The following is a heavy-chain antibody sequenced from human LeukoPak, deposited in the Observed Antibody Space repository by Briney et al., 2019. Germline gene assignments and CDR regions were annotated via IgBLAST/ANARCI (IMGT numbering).Heavy chain of an antibody. CDR3: ARRDVGVWFLDY. D-gene: IGHD2-21*02. CDR1: GGFISPYY. CDR2: IYYSGTT. V-gene: IGHV4-59*08. Sequence: PSETLSLTCTVSGGFISPYYWSWIRQPPGKGLEWIGYIYYSGTTNYNPSLKSRVTMAVDTSKNQFSLKLSSVTAADTAVYYCARRDVGVWFLDYWGQGTLVTVSS. J-gene: IGHJ4*02.